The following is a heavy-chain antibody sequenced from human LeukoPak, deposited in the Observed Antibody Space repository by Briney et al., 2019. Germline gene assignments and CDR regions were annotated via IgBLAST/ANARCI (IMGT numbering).Heavy chain of an antibody. CDR3: AGAVAGKGVYVY. J-gene: IGHJ4*02. Sequence: GGSLRLSCAASGYTFSSYSMNRVRQAPGKGLEWVSSISSSSSYIYYADSVKGRFTISRDNAKNSLYLQMNSLRAEDTAVYYCAGAVAGKGVYVYWGQGTLVTVSS. V-gene: IGHV3-21*01. CDR1: GYTFSSYS. CDR2: ISSSSSYI. D-gene: IGHD6-19*01.